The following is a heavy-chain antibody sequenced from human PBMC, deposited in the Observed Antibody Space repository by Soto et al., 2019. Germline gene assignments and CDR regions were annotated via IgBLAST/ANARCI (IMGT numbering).Heavy chain of an antibody. CDR2: VYYTGTT. CDR1: DGSIDSYY. Sequence: PSETLSLTCTVSDGSIDSYYWTWIRQPPGKGLEWIGYVYYTGTTTYSPSLKSRVTISVDTSMNQISLKLSSVTAADTAFYYCARLGGYYQSLDTWGQGTLVT. CDR3: ARLGGYYQSLDT. J-gene: IGHJ5*02. V-gene: IGHV4-59*08. D-gene: IGHD3-22*01.